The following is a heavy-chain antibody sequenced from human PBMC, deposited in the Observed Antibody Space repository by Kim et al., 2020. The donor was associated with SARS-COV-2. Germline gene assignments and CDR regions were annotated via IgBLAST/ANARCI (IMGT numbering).Heavy chain of an antibody. J-gene: IGHJ6*03. V-gene: IGHV4-59*01. Sequence: SETLSLTCTVSGGSISSYYWSWIRQPPGKGLEWIGYIYYSGSTNYNPSLKSRVTISVDTSKNQFSLKLSSVTAADTAVYYCARVVRSVVITRMIYYYYYMDVWGKGTTVTVSS. CDR2: IYYSGST. CDR3: ARVVRSVVITRMIYYYYYMDV. D-gene: IGHD3-22*01. CDR1: GGSISSYY.